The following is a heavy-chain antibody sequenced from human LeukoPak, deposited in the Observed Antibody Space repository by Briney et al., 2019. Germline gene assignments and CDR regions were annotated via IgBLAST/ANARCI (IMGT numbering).Heavy chain of an antibody. CDR2: IYYSGST. J-gene: IGHJ4*02. Sequence: PSETLSLTCTVSGVPISSGDYYWTWIRQHPGKGLEWIGFIYYSGSTYYNPSLKSRVTISVDTSKNQFSLKLSSVTAADTAVYYCASLCSSTSCYTGDFDYWGQGTLVTVSS. CDR3: ASLCSSTSCYTGDFDY. D-gene: IGHD2-2*02. V-gene: IGHV4-31*02. CDR1: GVPISSGDYY.